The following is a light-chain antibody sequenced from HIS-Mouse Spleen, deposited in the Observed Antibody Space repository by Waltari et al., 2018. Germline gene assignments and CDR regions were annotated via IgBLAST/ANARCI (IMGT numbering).Light chain of an antibody. CDR1: QSVLYSSNNKNY. J-gene: IGKJ4*01. Sequence: DIVMTQSPDSLAVSLGERATINCKSSQSVLYSSNNKNYLAWYPQKPGQPPKLLIYWASTRECGVPDRFSGSGSGTYFTLTISSLQAEDVAVYYCQQYYSTPLTFGGVTKVEIK. CDR2: WAS. CDR3: QQYYSTPLT. V-gene: IGKV4-1*01.